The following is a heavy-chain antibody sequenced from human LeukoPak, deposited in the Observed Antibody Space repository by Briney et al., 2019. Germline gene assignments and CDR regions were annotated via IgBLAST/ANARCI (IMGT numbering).Heavy chain of an antibody. CDR2: ISSSSDLM. Sequence: TGGSLRLSCEASGFSLSISGMNWVRQAPGKGLEWVSYISSSSDLMSYVDSVKGRFTVSRDNAKNSLFLQMNSLRDEDTAVYYCARVLRGLYNLGDWGRGTLVTVSS. V-gene: IGHV3-48*02. CDR1: GFSLSISG. D-gene: IGHD3-10*01. J-gene: IGHJ4*02. CDR3: ARVLRGLYNLGD.